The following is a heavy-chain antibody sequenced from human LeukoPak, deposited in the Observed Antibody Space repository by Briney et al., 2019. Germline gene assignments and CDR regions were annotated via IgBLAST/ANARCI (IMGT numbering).Heavy chain of an antibody. CDR1: GGSSSGYY. D-gene: IGHD2-2*02. CDR3: ARSGGYCSSTSCYTAGYYFDY. CDR2: INHSGST. J-gene: IGHJ4*02. V-gene: IGHV4-34*01. Sequence: PSETLSLTCAVYGGSSSGYYWSWIRQPPGKGLEWIGEINHSGSTNYNPSLKSRVTISVDTSKNQFSLKLSSVTAADTAVYYCARSGGYCSSTSCYTAGYYFDYWGQGTLVTVSS.